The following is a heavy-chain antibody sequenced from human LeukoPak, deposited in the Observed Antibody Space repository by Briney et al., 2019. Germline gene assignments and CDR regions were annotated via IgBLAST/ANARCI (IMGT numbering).Heavy chain of an antibody. Sequence: GGSMRLSCAASRFTFSSYAMSWVRQAPGKGREWVSAISGSGGSTYYADSVKGRFTISRDNSKNTLYLQMNSLRSEDTAVYYCAKDRGGWNGDDFDDQGQGTLVTVSS. D-gene: IGHD1-1*01. CDR1: RFTFSSYA. V-gene: IGHV3-23*01. J-gene: IGHJ4*02. CDR2: ISGSGGST. CDR3: AKDRGGWNGDDFDD.